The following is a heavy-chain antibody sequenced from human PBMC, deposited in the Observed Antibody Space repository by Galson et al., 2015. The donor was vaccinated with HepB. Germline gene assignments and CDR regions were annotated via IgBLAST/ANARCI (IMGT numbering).Heavy chain of an antibody. V-gene: IGHV3-11*04. D-gene: IGHD3-3*01. CDR1: GFTFSDYY. Sequence: SLRLSCAASGFTFSDYYMSWIRQAPGKGLEWVSYISSSSSTIYYADSVKGRFTISRDNAKNSLYLQMNSLRDEDTAVYYCARDYDFWSGGEPVWGQGTLVTVSS. CDR3: ARDYDFWSGGEPV. J-gene: IGHJ4*02. CDR2: ISSSSSTI.